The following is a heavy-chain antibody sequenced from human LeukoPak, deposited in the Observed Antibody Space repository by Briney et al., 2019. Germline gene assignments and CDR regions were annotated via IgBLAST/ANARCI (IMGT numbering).Heavy chain of an antibody. CDR1: GGSISSYY. Sequence: PSETLSLTCTVSGGSISSYYWSWIRQPAGKGLEWIGRIYTSGSTNYNPSLKSRVTMSVDTSKNQFSLKLSSVTAADTAVYYCARESNVGQGRYFDYWGQGTLVTVSS. CDR3: ARESNVGQGRYFDY. CDR2: IYTSGST. D-gene: IGHD2-8*01. V-gene: IGHV4-4*07. J-gene: IGHJ4*02.